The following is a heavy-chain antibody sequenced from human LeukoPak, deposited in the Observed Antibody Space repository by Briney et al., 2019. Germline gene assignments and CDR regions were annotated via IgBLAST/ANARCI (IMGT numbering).Heavy chain of an antibody. CDR2: INHSGST. V-gene: IGHV4-34*01. D-gene: IGHD3-22*01. Sequence: PSETLSLTCAVYGGSFSGYYWSRIRPPPGKGLEWIGEINHSGSTNYNPSLKSRVTISVDTSKNQFSLKLSSVTAADTAVYYCARGTVVITPGYFDYWGQGTLVTVSS. CDR3: ARGTVVITPGYFDY. J-gene: IGHJ4*02. CDR1: GGSFSGYY.